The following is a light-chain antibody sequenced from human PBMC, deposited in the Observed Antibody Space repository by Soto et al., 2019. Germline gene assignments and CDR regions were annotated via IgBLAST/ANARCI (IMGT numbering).Light chain of an antibody. CDR1: QDISNY. J-gene: IGKJ3*01. Sequence: DIQMTQSPSSLSASVGDRVTITCQASQDISNYLNWYQQKPGKVPKLLIYAASNLETGVPSRFSGSGSGTDFTFTISSLQPEDIATYYCQQYDSLPFTFGPGTKVDIK. V-gene: IGKV1-33*01. CDR2: AAS. CDR3: QQYDSLPFT.